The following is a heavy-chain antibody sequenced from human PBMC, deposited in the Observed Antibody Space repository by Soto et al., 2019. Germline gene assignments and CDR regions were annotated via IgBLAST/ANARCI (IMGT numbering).Heavy chain of an antibody. CDR1: GFTFSSYS. D-gene: IGHD1-1*01. Sequence: LGGSLRLSCAASGFTFSSYSMNWVRQAPGKGLEWFSSISSSSSYIYYADSVKGRFTISRDNAKNSLYLQMNSLRAEDTAVYYCARGVPAPHFDYWGQGTLVTVSS. V-gene: IGHV3-21*01. CDR3: ARGVPAPHFDY. J-gene: IGHJ4*02. CDR2: ISSSSSYI.